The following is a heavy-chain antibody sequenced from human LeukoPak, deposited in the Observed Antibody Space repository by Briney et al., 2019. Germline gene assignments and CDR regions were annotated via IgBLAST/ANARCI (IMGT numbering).Heavy chain of an antibody. Sequence: PGGSLRLSCAASGFTFTSYAMSWVRHTPGKGLEWVSGISGSGATTYYADSVKGRLTISRDNSKNTVYLQMNSLRAEDTAVYCCAKGARLRLGEDFDYWGQGTLVTVSS. CDR2: ISGSGATT. CDR1: GFTFTSYA. V-gene: IGHV3-23*01. J-gene: IGHJ4*02. CDR3: AKGARLRLGEDFDY. D-gene: IGHD3-16*01.